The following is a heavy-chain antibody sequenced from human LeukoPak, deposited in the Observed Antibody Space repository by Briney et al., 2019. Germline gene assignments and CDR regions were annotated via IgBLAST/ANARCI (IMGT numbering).Heavy chain of an antibody. CDR1: GGSISSYY. V-gene: IGHV4-59*01. Sequence: PSETLSLTCTVSGGSISSYYWSWIRQPAGKGLEWIGYIYYSGNTNYNPSLKSRVTISIDTSKNQFSLKLSSVTAADTAVYYCANRRAVAGIGYYFDYWGQGTLVTVSS. CDR2: IYYSGNT. D-gene: IGHD6-19*01. J-gene: IGHJ4*02. CDR3: ANRRAVAGIGYYFDY.